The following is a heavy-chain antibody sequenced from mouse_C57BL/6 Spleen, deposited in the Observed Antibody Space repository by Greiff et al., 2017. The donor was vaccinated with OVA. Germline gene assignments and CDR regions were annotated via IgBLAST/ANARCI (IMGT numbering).Heavy chain of an antibody. J-gene: IGHJ3*01. Sequence: VQLQQSGPELVKPGASVKISCKASGYTFTDYYMNWVKQSHGKSLEWIGDINPNNGGTSYNQKFKGKATLTVDKSSSTAYMELRSLTSEDSAVYYCGEGNYVRFAYWGQRTLVTVSA. CDR3: GEGNYVRFAY. D-gene: IGHD2-1*01. CDR1: GYTFTDYY. V-gene: IGHV1-26*01. CDR2: INPNNGGT.